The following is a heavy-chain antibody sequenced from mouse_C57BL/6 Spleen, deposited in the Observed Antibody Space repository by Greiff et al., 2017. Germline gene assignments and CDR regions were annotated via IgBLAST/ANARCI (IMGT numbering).Heavy chain of an antibody. CDR2: IDPSDSYT. Sequence: QVQLQQPGAELVMPGASVKLSCKASGYTFTSYWMHWVKQRPGQGLEWIGEIDPSDSYTNYNQKFKGKSTLTVDKSSSTAYMQLSSLTSEDSAVYYCARGHWDDWYFEVWGTGTTVTVSS. V-gene: IGHV1-69*01. CDR1: GYTFTSYW. D-gene: IGHD4-1*01. J-gene: IGHJ1*03. CDR3: ARGHWDDWYFEV.